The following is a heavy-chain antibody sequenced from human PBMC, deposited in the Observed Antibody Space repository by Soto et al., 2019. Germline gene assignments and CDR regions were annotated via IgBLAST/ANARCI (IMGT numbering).Heavy chain of an antibody. CDR3: ARDYSHSGSYAPWFDP. D-gene: IGHD3-10*01. CDR1: GYTVTTNY. Sequence: GGSLRLSCAASGYTVTTNYMGWVRQAPGKGLEWVSIIYVNGNTYYADSVKGRFTISRDSSKSTLYLQMNSLRSDDTAVYYCARDYSHSGSYAPWFDPWGQGTLVTV. V-gene: IGHV3-66*01. J-gene: IGHJ5*02. CDR2: IYVNGNT.